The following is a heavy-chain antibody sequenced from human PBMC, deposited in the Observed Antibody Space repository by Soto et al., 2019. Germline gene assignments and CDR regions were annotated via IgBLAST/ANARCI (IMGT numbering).Heavy chain of an antibody. Sequence: QVQLVESGGGVVQPGRSLRLSCAASGFTFSGYAMHWVRQAPGKGLEWLAVMSYDGSTKYYADSVEGRFTISRDNSKNTLYLQMNCLSAEDTAVYYCARGYYDSDYWGQGTLVTVSS. D-gene: IGHD3-16*01. J-gene: IGHJ4*02. V-gene: IGHV3-30-3*01. CDR3: ARGYYDSDY. CDR2: MSYDGSTK. CDR1: GFTFSGYA.